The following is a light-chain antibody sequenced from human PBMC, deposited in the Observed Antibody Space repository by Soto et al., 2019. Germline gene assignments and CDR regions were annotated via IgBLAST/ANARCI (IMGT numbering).Light chain of an antibody. J-gene: IGKJ1*01. V-gene: IGKV1-6*01. Sequence: EMTETQSSLSASVGDRVTIACRASQGIGNALGWYQQKPGKPPKVLVYGASNLQSGVPPSFSRSGSGTDFTLAISSLQPEDSATHYCLQDINYPWTLRQGTKVDSK. CDR1: QGIGNA. CDR3: LQDINYPWT. CDR2: GAS.